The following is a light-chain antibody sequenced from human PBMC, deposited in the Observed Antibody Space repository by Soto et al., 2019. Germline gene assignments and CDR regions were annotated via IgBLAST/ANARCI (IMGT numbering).Light chain of an antibody. V-gene: IGKV3-15*01. CDR3: QQRSNWPWT. J-gene: IGKJ1*01. Sequence: IVMTQSPATLSVSPGERATLSCRASQSVSSNLAWYQQKPGPAPRLLIYGASTRATGIPARFSGSGSGTELTLTISRLQSEDFEVYYCQQRSNWPWTFGQGTKVDIK. CDR1: QSVSSN. CDR2: GAS.